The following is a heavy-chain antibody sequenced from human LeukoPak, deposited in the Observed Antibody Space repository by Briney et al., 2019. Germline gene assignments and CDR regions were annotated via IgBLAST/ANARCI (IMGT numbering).Heavy chain of an antibody. D-gene: IGHD3-10*01. CDR2: IIPIFGTA. CDR3: RCGSRKYPYWYFDL. Sequence: SVKVPCKASGGTFSSYAISWVRQAPGQGLEWMGGIIPIFGTANYAQKFQGRVTITTDESTSTAYMELSSLRSEDTAVYYCRCGSRKYPYWYFDLWGRGTLVTVSS. J-gene: IGHJ2*01. CDR1: GGTFSSYA. V-gene: IGHV1-69*05.